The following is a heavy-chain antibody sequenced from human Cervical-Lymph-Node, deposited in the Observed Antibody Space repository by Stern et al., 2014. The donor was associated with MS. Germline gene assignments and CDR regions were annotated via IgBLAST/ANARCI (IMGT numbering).Heavy chain of an antibody. J-gene: IGHJ4*02. CDR3: ATKPNGEYYFDY. Sequence: VQLEESGPGLVKPSDTLSLTCVVSGYSIYSSNWWGWIRQPPGKGLEWIGYIYHSGSVWHNPSLKSRVTMSVDTSKNQSSRRLSSVTAVDTAVYYCATKPNGEYYFDYWGQGVLVAVSS. CDR2: IYHSGSV. D-gene: IGHD1-1*01. V-gene: IGHV4-28*05. CDR1: GYSIYSSNW.